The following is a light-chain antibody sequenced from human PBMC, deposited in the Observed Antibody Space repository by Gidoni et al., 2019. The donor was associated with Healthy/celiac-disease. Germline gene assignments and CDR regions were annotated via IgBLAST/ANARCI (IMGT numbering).Light chain of an antibody. CDR2: DAS. Sequence: EIVLTQSPATLSLSPGERPTLSCRASQSISSYLAWYQQKPGQAPRLLIYDASNRATGIPARFSGSGSGTDFTLTISSLEPEEFAVYYCQQRSNWPPKLTFGGGTKVEIK. CDR1: QSISSY. J-gene: IGKJ4*01. V-gene: IGKV3-11*01. CDR3: QQRSNWPPKLT.